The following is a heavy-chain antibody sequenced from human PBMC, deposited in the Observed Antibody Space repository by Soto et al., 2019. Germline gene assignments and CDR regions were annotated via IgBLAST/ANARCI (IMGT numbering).Heavy chain of an antibody. J-gene: IGHJ5*02. Sequence: TETLSLTCTVSGGSISSSSYYWGWIRQPPGKGLEWIGSIYYSGSTYYNPSLKSRVTISVDTSKNQFSLKLSSVTAADTAVYYCARQQITFGGVIVIPWFDPWGQGTLVTVSS. CDR1: GGSISSSSYY. CDR2: IYYSGST. D-gene: IGHD3-16*02. V-gene: IGHV4-39*01. CDR3: ARQQITFGGVIVIPWFDP.